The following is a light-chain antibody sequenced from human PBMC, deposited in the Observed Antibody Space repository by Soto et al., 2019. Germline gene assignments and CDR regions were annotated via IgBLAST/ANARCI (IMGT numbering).Light chain of an antibody. Sequence: EIVMTQSPATLSVSPGERATLSCGASQSVSSNLAWYQQKPGQAPRLLIYGASTRATGIPARFSGSGSGTEFTLTISSLQSEDFAVYYCQQYNNWPPCTFGQGTKVEIK. V-gene: IGKV3-15*01. CDR3: QQYNNWPPCT. CDR2: GAS. J-gene: IGKJ1*01. CDR1: QSVSSN.